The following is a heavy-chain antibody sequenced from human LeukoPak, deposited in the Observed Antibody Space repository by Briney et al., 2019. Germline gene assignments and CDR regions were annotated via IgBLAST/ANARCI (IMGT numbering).Heavy chain of an antibody. V-gene: IGHV3-23*01. D-gene: IGHD6-13*01. CDR3: AKEQQLVRGDYYYGMDV. Sequence: GGSLRLSCAAPGFTFSSYAMSWVRQAPGKGLEWVSAISGSGGSTYYADSVKGRFTISRDNSKNTLYLQMNSLRAEDTAVYYCAKEQQLVRGDYYYGMDVWGQGTTVTVSS. J-gene: IGHJ6*02. CDR2: ISGSGGST. CDR1: GFTFSSYA.